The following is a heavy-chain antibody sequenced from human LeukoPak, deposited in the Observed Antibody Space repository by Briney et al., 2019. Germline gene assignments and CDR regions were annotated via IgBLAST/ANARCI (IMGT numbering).Heavy chain of an antibody. D-gene: IGHD2-2*02. CDR1: GFTFSSYS. CDR3: ARDLGPATAILNWFDP. Sequence: GGSLRLSCAASGFTFSSYSMNWVGQAPGKRLEWVSSISSSSSYIYYADSVKGRFTISRDNAKNSLYLQMNSLRAEDTAVYYCARDLGPATAILNWFDPWGQGTLVTVSS. CDR2: ISSSSSYI. V-gene: IGHV3-21*01. J-gene: IGHJ5*02.